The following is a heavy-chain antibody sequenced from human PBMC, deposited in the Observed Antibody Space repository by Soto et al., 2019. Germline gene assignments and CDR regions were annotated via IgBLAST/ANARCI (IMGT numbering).Heavy chain of an antibody. CDR3: ARNYYDILTGYYNYFDY. CDR1: GYTFTSYG. CDR2: ISAYNGNT. Sequence: GASVKVSCKASGYTFTSYGISWVRQAPGQGLEWMGWISAYNGNTNYAQKLQGRVTMTTDTSTSTAYMELRSLRSDDTAVYYCARNYYDILTGYYNYFDYWGQGTLVTVSS. V-gene: IGHV1-18*01. D-gene: IGHD3-9*01. J-gene: IGHJ4*02.